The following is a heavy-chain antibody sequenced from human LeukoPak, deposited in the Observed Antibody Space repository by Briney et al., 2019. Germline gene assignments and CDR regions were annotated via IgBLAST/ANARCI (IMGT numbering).Heavy chain of an antibody. D-gene: IGHD5-18*01. Sequence: PSETLSLTCTVSGGSISNSRYYWAWIRQPPGKGLEWIGSVYHSGNTYQRSSLKSRVTLSTDMSKNQFSLNLRSVTAADTAVYYCARARYSYAEEFDYWGQGTQVTVTS. CDR3: ARARYSYAEEFDY. CDR1: GGSISNSRYY. CDR2: VYHSGNT. J-gene: IGHJ4*02. V-gene: IGHV4-39*07.